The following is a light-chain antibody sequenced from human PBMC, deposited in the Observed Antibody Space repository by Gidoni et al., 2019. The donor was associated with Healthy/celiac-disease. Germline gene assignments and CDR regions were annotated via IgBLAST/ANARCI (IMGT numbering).Light chain of an antibody. CDR1: QSVSSY. J-gene: IGKJ5*01. V-gene: IGKV3-11*01. CDR2: DAS. CDR3: QPRSNWPPIT. Sequence: EIVLTQSTATLSLSPGERATLSCRASQSVSSYLAWYQQKPGQAPRLLIYDASNRATGIPARFSGSGSGTDFPLTIRSLEPEDFAVYYCQPRSNWPPITFGQGTRLEIK.